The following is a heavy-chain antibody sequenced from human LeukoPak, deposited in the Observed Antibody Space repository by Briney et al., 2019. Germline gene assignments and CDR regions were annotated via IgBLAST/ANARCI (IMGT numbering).Heavy chain of an antibody. Sequence: ASVTVSCKASGYTFTGYYMHWVRQAPGQGLEWMGWINPNSGGTNYAQKFQGRVTMTRDTSISTAYMELSRLRSDDTAVYYCARDRFVRRRYCSSTSCSNWFDPWGQGTLVTVSS. V-gene: IGHV1-2*02. CDR2: INPNSGGT. CDR1: GYTFTGYY. CDR3: ARDRFVRRRYCSSTSCSNWFDP. J-gene: IGHJ5*02. D-gene: IGHD2-2*01.